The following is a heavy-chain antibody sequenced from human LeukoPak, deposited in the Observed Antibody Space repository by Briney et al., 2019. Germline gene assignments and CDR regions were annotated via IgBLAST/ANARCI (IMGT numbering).Heavy chain of an antibody. J-gene: IGHJ4*02. CDR1: EFTFSSYA. D-gene: IGHD1-26*01. V-gene: IGHV3-23*01. Sequence: GGSLRLSCAASEFTFSSYAMSWVRQAPGKGLEWVSYISGSGGSTSYADSVKGRFTISRDNSTNTLYLQMDSLRADDTAVYYCAKFSGSYYGPFDYWGQGTLVTVSS. CDR2: ISGSGGST. CDR3: AKFSGSYYGPFDY.